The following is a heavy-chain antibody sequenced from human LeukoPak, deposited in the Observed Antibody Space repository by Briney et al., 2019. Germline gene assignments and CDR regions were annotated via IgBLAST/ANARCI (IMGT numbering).Heavy chain of an antibody. CDR3: ARGPLENWFDP. J-gene: IGHJ5*02. D-gene: IGHD1-1*01. Sequence: SETLSLTCTVSGGSISSHYWSWIRQPPGKGLEWIGEINHSGSTNYNPSLKSRVTISVDTSKNQFSLKLSSVTAAVTAVYYCARGPLENWFDPWGQGTLVTVSS. CDR2: INHSGST. CDR1: GGSISSHY. V-gene: IGHV4-34*01.